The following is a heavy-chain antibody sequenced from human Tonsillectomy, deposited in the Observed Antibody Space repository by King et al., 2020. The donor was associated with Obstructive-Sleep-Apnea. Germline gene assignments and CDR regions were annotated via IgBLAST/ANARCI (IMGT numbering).Heavy chain of an antibody. D-gene: IGHD5-12*01. CDR1: GGSITNYY. Sequence: MQLQESGPGLVKPSETLSLTCTVSGGSITNYYWSWIRQPPGKGLEWIGYMYYSGNTNFNPSLKSLVTISADTSKIHFSLRLSSVTAADTAVYYCARHRGVEDYGGYGDYFDYWGQGTLVTVSS. CDR3: ARHRGVEDYGGYGDYFDY. CDR2: MYYSGNT. V-gene: IGHV4-59*08. J-gene: IGHJ4*02.